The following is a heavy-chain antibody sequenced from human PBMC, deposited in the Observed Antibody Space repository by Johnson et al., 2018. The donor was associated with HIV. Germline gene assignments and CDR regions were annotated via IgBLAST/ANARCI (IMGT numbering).Heavy chain of an antibody. Sequence: EVQLVESGGGLVQPGGSLRLSCAASGFTFSSYWMSWVRQAPGKGLEWVANIKQDGSEKYYADFVKGRFTISRDNSKNTLYLQMNSLRAEDTAVYYCARGGVIHDAFDIWGQGTMVTLSS. CDR2: IKQDGSEK. D-gene: IGHD3-3*01. V-gene: IGHV3-7*01. CDR1: GFTFSSYW. J-gene: IGHJ3*02. CDR3: ARGGVIHDAFDI.